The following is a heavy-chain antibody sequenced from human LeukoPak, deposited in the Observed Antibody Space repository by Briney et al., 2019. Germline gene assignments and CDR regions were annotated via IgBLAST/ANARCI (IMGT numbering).Heavy chain of an antibody. D-gene: IGHD3-9*01. CDR2: ISSSGTTI. CDR1: GFTFSDCY. J-gene: IGHJ4*02. V-gene: IGHV3-11*01. Sequence: PGGSLRLSCPASGFTFSDCYMSWIRQAPGKGLEWVSYISSSGTTIYYADSVKGRFTIPRDNAKNSLYLQVNSLRAEDTAVYYCARMYYDILTGYHFDYWGQGTLVTVSS. CDR3: ARMYYDILTGYHFDY.